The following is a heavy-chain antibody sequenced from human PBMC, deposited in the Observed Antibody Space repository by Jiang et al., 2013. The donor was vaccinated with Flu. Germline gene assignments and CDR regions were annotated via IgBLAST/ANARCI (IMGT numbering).Heavy chain of an antibody. CDR3: ARGLGVAAVGY. V-gene: IGHV4-39*01. Sequence: GPGLVKPSETLSLTCNVSGGSISSGSYFWGWVRQPPGKGLEWIGSLYYRGNIYYNPSLKSRVTISVDTPKNQFSLSLSSVTASDTAVYYCARGLGVAAVGYWGQGTLGCRLL. CDR1: GGSISSGSYF. J-gene: IGHJ4*02. CDR2: LYYRGNI. D-gene: IGHD2-15*01.